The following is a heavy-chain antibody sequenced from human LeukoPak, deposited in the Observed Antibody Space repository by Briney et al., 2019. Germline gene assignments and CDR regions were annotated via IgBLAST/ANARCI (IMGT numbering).Heavy chain of an antibody. V-gene: IGHV3-30-3*01. CDR2: ISYDGSNK. D-gene: IGHD3-22*01. CDR3: ARGDILYYDSSGHYDY. Sequence: GGSLRLSCAASGFTFSSYAMHWVRQAPGKGLEWVAVISYDGSNKYYADSVKGRFTISRDNSKNTLYLQMNSLRAEDTAVYYCARGDILYYDSSGHYDYWGQGTLVTVSS. J-gene: IGHJ4*02. CDR1: GFTFSSYA.